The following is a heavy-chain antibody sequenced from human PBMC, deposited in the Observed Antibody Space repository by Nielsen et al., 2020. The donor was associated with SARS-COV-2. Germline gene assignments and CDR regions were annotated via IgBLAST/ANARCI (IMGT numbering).Heavy chain of an antibody. Sequence: SVKVSCKASENTFTDRYVHWVRQAPGQGLEWMAWVTPFNGNTKYAQQLQDRVTVTKDRSLRTVYMELSSLKIEDTGTYYCATARDFYAALDVWGQGNAVTVSS. CDR2: VTPFNGNT. CDR1: ENTFTDRY. J-gene: IGHJ6*02. CDR3: ATARDFYAALDV. D-gene: IGHD2/OR15-2a*01. V-gene: IGHV1-45*01.